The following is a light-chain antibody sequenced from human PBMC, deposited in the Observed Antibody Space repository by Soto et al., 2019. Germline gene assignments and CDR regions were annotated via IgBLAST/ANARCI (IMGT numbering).Light chain of an antibody. CDR3: QHYRTS. J-gene: IGKJ4*01. CDR2: GAS. V-gene: IGKV3-20*01. Sequence: EIVLTQSPGTLSLSPGERATLSCRASQSVSSSYLAWYQQKPGQAPRQLIYGASSRATGIPDRFSGSGSGTDFTLTIPRLDPEDFAVYYCQHYRTSFGGGTRVEIK. CDR1: QSVSSSY.